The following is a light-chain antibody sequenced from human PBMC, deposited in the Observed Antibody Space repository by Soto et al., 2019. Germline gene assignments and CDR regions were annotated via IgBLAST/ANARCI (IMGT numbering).Light chain of an antibody. J-gene: IGLJ1*01. CDR1: SSDVGGYNY. CDR3: SSYAGSSNV. V-gene: IGLV2-8*01. CDR2: EVN. Sequence: QSVLTQPPSASGSPGQSVAISCTGTSSDVGGYNYVSWYQQHPGKAPKLMIYEVNKRPSGVPDRFSGSKSGNTASLTVSGLRAEDEADYYCSSYAGSSNVFGTGTKVTV.